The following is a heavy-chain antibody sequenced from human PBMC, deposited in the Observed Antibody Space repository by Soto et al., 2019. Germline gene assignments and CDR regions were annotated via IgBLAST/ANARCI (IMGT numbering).Heavy chain of an antibody. D-gene: IGHD1-20*01. V-gene: IGHV3-23*01. CDR3: AKPLLAREAINYYFDY. CDR2: ISESGDRT. Sequence: GGSLRLSCAASGVTFSIYAMSWVRQAPGKGLEFVSSISESGDRTFYADSGKGRFTISRDNSKSTLYLQMNSLRDEDTAVYYCAKPLLAREAINYYFDYWGLGTLVTVSS. J-gene: IGHJ4*02. CDR1: GVTFSIYA.